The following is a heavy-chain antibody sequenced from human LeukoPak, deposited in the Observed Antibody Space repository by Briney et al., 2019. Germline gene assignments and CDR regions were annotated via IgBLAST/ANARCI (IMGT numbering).Heavy chain of an antibody. Sequence: SQTLSLTCTVSGGSITSGDYYWTWIRQLPGRGLEWIGYIHYSGNTYYNPSLKSRLTISRDTSKNQFSLRLSSVTASDTAMYYCARHHLIAAGGRDWFDPWGQGTLVTVSS. CDR2: IHYSGNT. CDR1: GGSITSGDYY. D-gene: IGHD6-13*01. V-gene: IGHV4-30-4*08. CDR3: ARHHLIAAGGRDWFDP. J-gene: IGHJ5*02.